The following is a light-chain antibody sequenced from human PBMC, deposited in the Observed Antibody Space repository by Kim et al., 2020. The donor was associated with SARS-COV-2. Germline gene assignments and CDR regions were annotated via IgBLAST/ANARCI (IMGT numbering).Light chain of an antibody. Sequence: EIVLTQSPVTLSLSPGERASLSCRASQSVSGYLAWYQQKPGQAPRLLIYDVSTRAAGIPDRFSGSGSGTDFTLTISSLEPEEFAVYYCQQRSNWPPMYTFGQGTKLEI. J-gene: IGKJ2*01. CDR1: QSVSGY. CDR3: QQRSNWPPMYT. V-gene: IGKV3-11*01. CDR2: DVS.